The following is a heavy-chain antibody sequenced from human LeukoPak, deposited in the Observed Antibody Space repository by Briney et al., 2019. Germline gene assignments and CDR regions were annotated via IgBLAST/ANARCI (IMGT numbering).Heavy chain of an antibody. Sequence: SETLSLTCGVSGASVSSRFWSWIRQTPGMGLEWIGYISNRGSTGYNPSLKSRVTISVDAPKNEVSLNVGSVSAADTAVYYCAKGVSGTYFAFDVWGQGRTV. CDR3: AKGVSGTYFAFDV. V-gene: IGHV4-59*02. CDR1: GASVSSRF. J-gene: IGHJ3*01. CDR2: ISNRGST. D-gene: IGHD1-26*01.